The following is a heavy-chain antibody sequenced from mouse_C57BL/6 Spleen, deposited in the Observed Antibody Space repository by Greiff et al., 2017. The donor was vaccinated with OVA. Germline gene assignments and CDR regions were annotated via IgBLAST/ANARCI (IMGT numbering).Heavy chain of an antibody. CDR2: IDPETGGT. CDR3: TYRGEYYSDY. V-gene: IGHV1-15*01. J-gene: IGHJ2*01. Sequence: VQLQQSGPELVRPGASVTLSCKASGYTFTDYDMHWVKQTPVHGLEWIGAIDPETGGTTYNQKFKGKAILTADKSSSTAYMELRSLTSEDSAVYYCTYRGEYYSDYWGQGTTLTVSS. CDR1: GYTFTDYD.